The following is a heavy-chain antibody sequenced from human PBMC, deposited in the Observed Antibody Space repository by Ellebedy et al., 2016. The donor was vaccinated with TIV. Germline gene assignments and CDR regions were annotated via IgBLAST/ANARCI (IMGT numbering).Heavy chain of an antibody. D-gene: IGHD5-24*01. Sequence: SETLSLTXAVYGGSLSGYYWSWIRQPQGKGLEWFGEINHSGSTNYNPSLKSRVTISVDTSKNQFSLKLSSVTAADTAVYYCAREMATTLGRFDPWGQGTLVTVSS. V-gene: IGHV4-34*01. CDR1: GGSLSGYY. CDR2: INHSGST. J-gene: IGHJ5*02. CDR3: AREMATTLGRFDP.